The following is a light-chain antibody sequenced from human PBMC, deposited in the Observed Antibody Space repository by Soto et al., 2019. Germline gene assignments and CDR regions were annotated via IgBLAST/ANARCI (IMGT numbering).Light chain of an antibody. CDR3: SSYTSSNTLEV. CDR1: SSDVGGSNF. J-gene: IGLJ1*01. CDR2: DVA. V-gene: IGLV2-14*03. Sequence: QSVLTQPASVSASPGQSITISCTGTSSDVGGSNFVSWYQQHPGKPPKLIIYDVATRPSGVSNRFSGSKSDNTASLTISGLQAEDEADYYCSSYTSSNTLEVFGIGTKVTVL.